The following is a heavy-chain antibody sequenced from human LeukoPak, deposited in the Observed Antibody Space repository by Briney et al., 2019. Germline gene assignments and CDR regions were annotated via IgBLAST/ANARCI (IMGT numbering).Heavy chain of an antibody. J-gene: IGHJ4*02. CDR1: GGTFSSYA. CDR3: ARDRGIAAAGTEEVY. Sequence: ASVKVSCKASGGTFSSYAISWVRQAPGQGLEWMGGIIPIFGTANYAQKFQGRVTITADESTSTAYMEPSSLRSEDTAVYYCARDRGIAAAGTEEVYWGQGTLVTVSS. V-gene: IGHV1-69*13. CDR2: IIPIFGTA. D-gene: IGHD6-13*01.